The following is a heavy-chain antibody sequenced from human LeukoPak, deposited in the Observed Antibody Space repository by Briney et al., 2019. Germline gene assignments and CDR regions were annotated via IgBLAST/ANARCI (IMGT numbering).Heavy chain of an antibody. V-gene: IGHV3-23*01. CDR2: ISGSGGST. Sequence: GGSLRLSCAASGFTFSSYSMNWVRQAPGKGLEWVSAISGSGGSTYYADSVKGRFTISRDNSKNTLYLQMNSLRAEDTAVYYCAKDYDRAVASWFDPWGQGTLVTVSS. CDR3: AKDYDRAVASWFDP. CDR1: GFTFSSYS. J-gene: IGHJ5*02. D-gene: IGHD6-19*01.